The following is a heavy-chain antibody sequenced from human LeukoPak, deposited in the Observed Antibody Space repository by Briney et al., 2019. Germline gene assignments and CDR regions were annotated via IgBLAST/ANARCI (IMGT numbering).Heavy chain of an antibody. CDR1: GYTLTTHH. CDR2: INPSDGGT. CDR3: ARVNNQAFDI. V-gene: IGHV1-46*01. D-gene: IGHD1-14*01. Sequence: ASVTVSCKASGYTLTTHHMHWVRQAPGQGLEWVGIINPSDGGTGRAQKFQGRVTMTRDTSTSTVYMELSSLRSEDTGVYYCARVNNQAFDIWGQGTMVTVSS. J-gene: IGHJ3*02.